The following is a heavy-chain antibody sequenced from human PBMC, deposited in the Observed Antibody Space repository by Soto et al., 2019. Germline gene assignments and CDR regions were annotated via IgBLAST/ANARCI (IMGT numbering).Heavy chain of an antibody. Sequence: QVQLVQSGAEVRKPGASVKVSCKASGYTFIGYYMHWARQAPGQGLEWMGWLNPSTGGTKYAQSFQDRVTMTRDTSISIGYMALSSLTSDHTDVYFCARKVREYYFDSWGQGTLVTVSA. CDR3: ARKVREYYFDS. CDR2: LNPSTGGT. J-gene: IGHJ4*02. V-gene: IGHV1-2*02. D-gene: IGHD3-10*01. CDR1: GYTFIGYY.